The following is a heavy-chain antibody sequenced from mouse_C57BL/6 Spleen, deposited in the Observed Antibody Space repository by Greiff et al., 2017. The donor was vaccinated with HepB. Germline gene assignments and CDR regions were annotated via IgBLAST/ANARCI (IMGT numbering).Heavy chain of an antibody. CDR1: GYTFTDYE. CDR2: IDPETGGT. V-gene: IGHV1-15*01. J-gene: IGHJ4*01. CDR3: TRGEVGYAMDY. D-gene: IGHD1-3*01. Sequence: VQLQQSGAELVRPGASVTLSCKASGYTFTDYEMHWVKQTPVHGLEWIGAIDPETGGTAYNQKFKGKAILTADKSSSTAYMELRSLTSEDSAVYYCTRGEVGYAMDYWGQGTSVTVSS.